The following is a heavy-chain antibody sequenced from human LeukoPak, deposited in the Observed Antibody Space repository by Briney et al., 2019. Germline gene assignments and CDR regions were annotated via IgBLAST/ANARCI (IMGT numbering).Heavy chain of an antibody. J-gene: IGHJ5*02. V-gene: IGHV1-8*01. Sequence: ASVTVSCKASGYTLTSHDINWVRQAAGQGLEWMGWMNPKSGDTGYAQKFQDRVAMTRDTSINTVYMELSSLTSEDTAVYYCARDLYGSGSSGFDPWGQGILVTVSS. CDR1: GYTLTSHD. D-gene: IGHD3-10*01. CDR2: MNPKSGDT. CDR3: ARDLYGSGSSGFDP.